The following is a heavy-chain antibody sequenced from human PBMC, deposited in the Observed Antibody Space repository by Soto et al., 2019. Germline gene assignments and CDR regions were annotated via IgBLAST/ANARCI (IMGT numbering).Heavy chain of an antibody. D-gene: IGHD3-10*01. V-gene: IGHV3-30-3*01. J-gene: IGHJ4*02. CDR3: ARDYLYANQIRGVIMYYLDY. CDR2: ISYDGSNK. Sequence: GGSLRLSCAASGFTFSSYAMHWVRQAPGKGLEWVAVISYDGSNKYYADSVKGRFTISRDNSKNTLYLQMNSLRAEDTAVYYCARDYLYANQIRGVIMYYLDYWGQGTLVTVSS. CDR1: GFTFSSYA.